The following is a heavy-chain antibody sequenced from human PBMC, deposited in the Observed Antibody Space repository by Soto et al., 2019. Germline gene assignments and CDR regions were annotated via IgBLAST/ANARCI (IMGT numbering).Heavy chain of an antibody. J-gene: IGHJ4*02. Sequence: LVESGGGLVQPGGSLRLSCAASGFTVSNNYMSWVRQAPGKGLEWVSLIYSGGSTHYADSLKGRFTIYRDNSKNTLYLQMSSLRVEDTAVYYCAGYSHKGDWGQGTLVTVSS. CDR1: GFTVSNNY. V-gene: IGHV3-66*01. D-gene: IGHD1-26*01. CDR2: IYSGGST. CDR3: AGYSHKGD.